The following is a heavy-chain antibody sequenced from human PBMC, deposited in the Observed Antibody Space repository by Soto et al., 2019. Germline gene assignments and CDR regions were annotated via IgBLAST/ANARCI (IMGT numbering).Heavy chain of an antibody. V-gene: IGHV1-8*01. CDR1: GYTFTNYD. CDR2: MNPDSGNT. CDR3: ARGRFRRTWFDP. J-gene: IGHJ5*02. D-gene: IGHD3-16*01. Sequence: QVQLVQTRAKVKKPGASVKVSCKASGYTFTNYDIHWVRQATGQGLEWMGWMNPDSGNTGQSKQFQGRVTMTRDTSISTAYMEMSSLRSEDTAVYYCARGRFRRTWFDPWGQGTLVTVSS.